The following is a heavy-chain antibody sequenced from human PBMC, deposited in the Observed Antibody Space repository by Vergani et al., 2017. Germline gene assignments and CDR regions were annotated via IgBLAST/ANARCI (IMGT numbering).Heavy chain of an antibody. CDR3: ARDTRGGEWSGGY. J-gene: IGHJ4*02. Sequence: QVQLVQSGAEVKKPGASVKVSCKTSGFTFIGYYIHWVRQAPGQGLEWMGWVNPNSGGTNYAQKFQGRVTMTRDTSISTAYMELNRLKSDDTAMYYYARDTRGGEWSGGYWGQGTLVTVSS. CDR2: VNPNSGGT. CDR1: GFTFIGYY. V-gene: IGHV1-2*02. D-gene: IGHD3-16*01.